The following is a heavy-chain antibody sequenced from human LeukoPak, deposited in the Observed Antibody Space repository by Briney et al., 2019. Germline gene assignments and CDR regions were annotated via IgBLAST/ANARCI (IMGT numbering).Heavy chain of an antibody. Sequence: PGGSLRLSCAASGFTFSSYAMSWVRQTPGKGLEWVSGITDSGGSTNYADSVKGRFTISRDNSKSSLYLQMNSLRVEDTAVYYCAKSPRHSTYSEILDYWGQGTLVTVSS. CDR2: ITDSGGST. D-gene: IGHD5/OR15-5a*01. CDR1: GFTFSSYA. J-gene: IGHJ4*02. V-gene: IGHV3-23*01. CDR3: AKSPRHSTYSEILDY.